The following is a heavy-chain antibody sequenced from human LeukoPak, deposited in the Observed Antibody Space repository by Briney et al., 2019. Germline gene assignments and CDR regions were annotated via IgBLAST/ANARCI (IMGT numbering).Heavy chain of an antibody. CDR1: GGSVSSGSYY. Sequence: SETLSLTCTVSGGSVSSGSYYWSWIRQPPGKGLEWIGYIYYSGSTNYNPSLKSRVTISVDTSKNQFFLKLSSVTAADTAVYYCASILIKDGYIHFDYWGQGTLVTVSS. V-gene: IGHV4-61*01. CDR3: ASILIKDGYIHFDY. CDR2: IYYSGST. J-gene: IGHJ4*02. D-gene: IGHD5-24*01.